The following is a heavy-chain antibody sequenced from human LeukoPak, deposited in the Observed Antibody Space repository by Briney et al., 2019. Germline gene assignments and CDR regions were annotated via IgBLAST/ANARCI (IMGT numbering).Heavy chain of an antibody. CDR3: ATLNTTGLDAFDI. D-gene: IGHD1-1*01. CDR1: GYSFTNYW. Sequence: GESLKISCKGSGYSFTNYWIGWVRQMPGKGLEWMGIIYPGDSDTRYSPSFQGQVTISAGKSIRTAYLQWSSLKASDTAMYYCATLNTTGLDAFDIWGQGTLVTVSS. V-gene: IGHV5-51*01. J-gene: IGHJ3*02. CDR2: IYPGDSDT.